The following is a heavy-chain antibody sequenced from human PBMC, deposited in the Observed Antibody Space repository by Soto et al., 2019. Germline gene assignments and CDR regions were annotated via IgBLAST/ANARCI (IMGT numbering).Heavy chain of an antibody. D-gene: IGHD6-13*01. V-gene: IGHV3-7*01. Sequence: GGSLRLSCAASGFTFSSYWMSWVRQAPGKGLEWVANIKQDGSEKYYVDSVKGRFTIPRDNAKNSLYLQMNSLRAEDTAVYYCAREVQQPYYYYYYGMDVWGQGTTVTVSS. CDR3: AREVQQPYYYYYYGMDV. J-gene: IGHJ6*02. CDR1: GFTFSSYW. CDR2: IKQDGSEK.